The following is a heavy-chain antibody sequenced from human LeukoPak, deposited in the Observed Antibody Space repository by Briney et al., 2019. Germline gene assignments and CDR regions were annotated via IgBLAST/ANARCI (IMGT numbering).Heavy chain of an antibody. CDR3: ARDSIYCSSTSCYELAYMDV. J-gene: IGHJ6*03. D-gene: IGHD2-2*01. CDR2: IYYSGST. CDR1: GGSISSYY. Sequence: PSETLSLTCTVSGGSISSYYWSWIRQPPGKGLEWIGDIYYSGSTNYNPSLKSRVTISVDTSKNQFSLKLSSVTAADTAVYYCARDSIYCSSTSCYELAYMDVWGKGTTVTISS. V-gene: IGHV4-59*01.